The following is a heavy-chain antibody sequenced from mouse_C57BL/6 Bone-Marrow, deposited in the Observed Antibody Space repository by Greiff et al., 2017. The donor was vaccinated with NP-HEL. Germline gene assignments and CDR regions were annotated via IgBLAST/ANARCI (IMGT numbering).Heavy chain of an antibody. CDR1: GYTFTSYW. J-gene: IGHJ3*01. CDR3: ARDWGFAY. V-gene: IGHV1-59*01. CDR2: IDPSDSYT. Sequence: QVQLQQPGAELVRPGTSVKLSCKASGYTFTSYWMHWVKQRPGQGLEWIGVIDPSDSYTNYKQKFKGKATLTVDTSSSTAYMQLSSLTSEDSAVYYCARDWGFAYWGQGTLVTVSA.